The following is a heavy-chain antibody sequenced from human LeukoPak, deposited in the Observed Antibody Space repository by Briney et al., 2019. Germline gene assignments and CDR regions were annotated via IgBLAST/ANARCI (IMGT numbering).Heavy chain of an antibody. CDR1: EFTVSRKY. CDR3: ATSKAVAGTNAFDI. D-gene: IGHD6-19*01. V-gene: IGHV3-53*05. CDR2: IYSGGST. Sequence: GGSVRLSCAAYEFTVSRKYMSWVRQAPWKGLEWVSVIYSGGSTYYADSVKGRFTISRDNSKNTLYLQMNSLRAEDTAVYYCATSKAVAGTNAFDIWGQGTMVTVSS. J-gene: IGHJ3*02.